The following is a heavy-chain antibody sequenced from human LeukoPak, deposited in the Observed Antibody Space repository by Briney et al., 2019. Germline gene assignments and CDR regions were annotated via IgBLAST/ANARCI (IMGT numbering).Heavy chain of an antibody. D-gene: IGHD2-2*02. CDR2: IRYDGNNK. Sequence: PGGSLRLSCAASGFTFSSYGMHWVRQAPGKGLEWVAFIRYDGNNKYYADSVKGRFTISRDNSKNTLYLQMNSLRAEDTAVYYCAKDGGGYCSSTSCYTGDAFDIWGQGTMVTVSS. CDR3: AKDGGGYCSSTSCYTGDAFDI. CDR1: GFTFSSYG. V-gene: IGHV3-30*02. J-gene: IGHJ3*02.